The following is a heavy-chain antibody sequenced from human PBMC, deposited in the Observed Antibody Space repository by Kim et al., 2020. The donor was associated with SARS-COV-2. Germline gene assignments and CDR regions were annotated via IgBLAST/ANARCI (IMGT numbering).Heavy chain of an antibody. J-gene: IGHJ4*02. CDR3: ARLSPGADLDY. Sequence: TRYRPSFQGQVTISADKSISTAYLQWSSLKASDTAMYYCARLSPGADLDYWGQGTLVTVSS. D-gene: IGHD1-26*01. V-gene: IGHV5-51*01. CDR2: T.